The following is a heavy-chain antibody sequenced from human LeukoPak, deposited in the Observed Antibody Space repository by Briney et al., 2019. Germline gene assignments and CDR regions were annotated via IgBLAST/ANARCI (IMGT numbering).Heavy chain of an antibody. V-gene: IGHV1-2*02. CDR3: ARDHYDFWSGYSGWFDP. J-gene: IGHJ5*02. CDR2: INPNSGGT. Sequence: ASVKVSCKASGCTFTGYYMHWVRQAPGQGLEWMGWINPNSGGTNYAQKFQGRVTMTRDTPISTAYMELSRLRSDDTAVYYCARDHYDFWSGYSGWFDPWGQGTLVTVSS. D-gene: IGHD3-3*01. CDR1: GCTFTGYY.